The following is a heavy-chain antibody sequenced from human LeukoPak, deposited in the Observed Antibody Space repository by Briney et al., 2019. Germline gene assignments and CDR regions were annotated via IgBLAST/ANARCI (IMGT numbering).Heavy chain of an antibody. Sequence: SETLSLTCAVYGGSFSGYYWSWIRQPPGKGLEWIGEINHSGSTNYNPSLKSRVTISVDTSKNQFSLKLSSVTAADTAVYYCARGGGYNWFDPWGQGTLVTVSS. CDR2: INHSGST. J-gene: IGHJ5*02. V-gene: IGHV4-34*01. CDR3: ARGGGYNWFDP. CDR1: GGSFSGYY. D-gene: IGHD3-22*01.